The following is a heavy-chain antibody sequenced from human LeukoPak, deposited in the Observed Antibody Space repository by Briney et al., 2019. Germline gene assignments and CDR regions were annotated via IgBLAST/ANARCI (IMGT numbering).Heavy chain of an antibody. Sequence: SETLSLTCTVSGYSISSGYYWGWIRQAPGKGLEWIGSIYNSGSTYYNPSLKSRVTISVDMSKNQFSLKLSSVTAADTAVYYCASFYSDFWSGYTYYYNMDVWGKGTTVTVSS. CDR3: ASFYSDFWSGYTYYYNMDV. D-gene: IGHD3-3*01. J-gene: IGHJ6*03. CDR2: IYNSGST. V-gene: IGHV4-38-2*02. CDR1: GYSISSGYY.